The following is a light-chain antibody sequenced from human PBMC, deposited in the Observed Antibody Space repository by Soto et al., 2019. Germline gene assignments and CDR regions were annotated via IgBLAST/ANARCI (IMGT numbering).Light chain of an antibody. J-gene: IGKJ5*01. Sequence: DIQMTQSPSSLSASVGDRVTITFRASQGISSFVAWYQQKPGKVPRLLISGASTLQSGVPSRFSGSVSGTDFTLTITSLQPDDVATYYCQKYSSFLTCGQGTRLEIK. CDR2: GAS. V-gene: IGKV1-27*01. CDR1: QGISSF. CDR3: QKYSSFLT.